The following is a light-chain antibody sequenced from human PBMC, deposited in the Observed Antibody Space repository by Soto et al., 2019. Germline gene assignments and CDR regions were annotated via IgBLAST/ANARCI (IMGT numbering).Light chain of an antibody. J-gene: IGKJ3*01. CDR1: QPVSANY. V-gene: IGKV3-20*01. CDR3: HQYGSSPFT. Sequence: VVLTQPPATLSLSPGERATLSCRANQPVSANYLAWYQQKPGQAPRLLIYGASSRATGIPDRFSGSGSGTDFTLTISRLEPEVFAVFYCHQYGSSPFTFGPGTKCISN. CDR2: GAS.